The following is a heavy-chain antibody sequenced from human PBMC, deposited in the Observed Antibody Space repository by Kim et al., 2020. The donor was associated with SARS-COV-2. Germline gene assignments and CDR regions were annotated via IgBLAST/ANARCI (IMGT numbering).Heavy chain of an antibody. CDR1: GYSFTSYW. D-gene: IGHD3-3*01. CDR3: ARDDFWSGYRWGGGDY. Sequence: GESLKISCKGSGYSFTSYWISWVRQMPGKGLEWMGRIDPSDSYTNYSPSFQGHVTISADKSISTAYLQWSSLKASDTAMYYCARDDFWSGYRWGGGDYWGQGTLVTVSS. V-gene: IGHV5-10-1*01. CDR2: IDPSDSYT. J-gene: IGHJ4*02.